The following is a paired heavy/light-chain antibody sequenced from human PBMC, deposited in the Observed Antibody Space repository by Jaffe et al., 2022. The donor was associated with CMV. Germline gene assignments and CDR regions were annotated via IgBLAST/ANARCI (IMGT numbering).Heavy chain of an antibody. J-gene: IGHJ6*02. CDR3: ARDAGLLWFGELAANPKTKKYYYYYGMDV. V-gene: IGHV4-31*03. Sequence: QVQLQESGPGLVKPSQTLSLTCTVSGGSISSGGYYWSWIRQHPGKGLEWIGYIYYSGSTYYNPSLKSRVTISVDTSKNQFSLKLSSVTAADTAVYYCARDAGLLWFGELAANPKTKKYYYYYGMDVWGQGTTVTVSS. D-gene: IGHD3-10*01. CDR1: GGSISSGGYY. CDR2: IYYSGST.
Light chain of an antibody. J-gene: IGLJ1*01. CDR3: QAWDSSTAGGV. CDR2: QDS. CDR1: KLGDKY. V-gene: IGLV3-1*01. Sequence: SYELTQPPSVSVSPGQTASITCSGDKLGDKYACWYQQKPGQSPVLVIYQDSKRPSGIPERFSGSNSGNTATLTISGTQAMDEADYYCQAWDSSTAGGVFGTGTKVTVL.